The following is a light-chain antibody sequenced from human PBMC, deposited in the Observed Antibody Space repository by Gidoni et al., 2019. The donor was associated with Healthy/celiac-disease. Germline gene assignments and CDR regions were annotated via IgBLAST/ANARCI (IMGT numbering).Light chain of an antibody. CDR1: QSISSW. Sequence: DIQMTQSPSTLSASVGDRVTITCWASQSISSWLAWYPQKPGKAPKLLIYKASSLESGVPSRFSGSGSGTEFTLTISSLQPDDFATYYCQQYNSYLLTFGGGTKVEIK. CDR2: KAS. CDR3: QQYNSYLLT. J-gene: IGKJ4*01. V-gene: IGKV1-5*03.